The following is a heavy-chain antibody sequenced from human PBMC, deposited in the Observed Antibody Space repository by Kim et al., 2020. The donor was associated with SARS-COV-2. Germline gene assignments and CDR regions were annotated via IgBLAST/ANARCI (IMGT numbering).Heavy chain of an antibody. D-gene: IGHD2-2*01. J-gene: IGHJ6*02. Sequence: GESLKISCKGSGYSFTSYWIGWVRQMPGKGLEWMGIIYPGDSDTRYSPSFQGQVTISADKSISTAYLQWSSLKASDTAMYYYARSIVVVPAAMLDYVDYGMDVWGQGTTVTVSS. CDR3: ARSIVVVPAAMLDYVDYGMDV. CDR1: GYSFTSYW. CDR2: IYPGDSDT. V-gene: IGHV5-51*01.